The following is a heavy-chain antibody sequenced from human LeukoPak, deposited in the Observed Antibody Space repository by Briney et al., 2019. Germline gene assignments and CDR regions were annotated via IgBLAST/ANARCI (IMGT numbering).Heavy chain of an antibody. CDR3: ARGGAARLHFQN. CDR1: GGSIGTYY. V-gene: IGHV4-59*01. D-gene: IGHD6-6*01. J-gene: IGHJ1*01. Sequence: PSETLSLTCTVSGGSIGTYYWNWIRRPPGKGLEWIGYIYHSGSTNYNPSLQSRVTISVDTSKNQFSLNLNSVTAADTAVYYCARGGAARLHFQNWGQGTLVTVSS. CDR2: IYHSGST.